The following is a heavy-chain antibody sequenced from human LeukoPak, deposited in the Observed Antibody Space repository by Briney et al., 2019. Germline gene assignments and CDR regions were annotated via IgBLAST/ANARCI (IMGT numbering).Heavy chain of an antibody. Sequence: GGSLRLSCVGSGITISRYWMHWVRQAPGKGLVWVSRINNDGNTRNYADSVKGRFTISRDDDKNTMYLQMNSLRAEDTAVYYCGRGRNTAASEWGQGILVTVSS. D-gene: IGHD5-18*01. V-gene: IGHV3-74*01. CDR3: GRGRNTAASE. CDR1: GITISRYW. J-gene: IGHJ4*02. CDR2: INNDGNTR.